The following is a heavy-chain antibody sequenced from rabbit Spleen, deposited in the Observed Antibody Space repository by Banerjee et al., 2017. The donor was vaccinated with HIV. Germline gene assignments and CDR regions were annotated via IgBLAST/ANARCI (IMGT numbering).Heavy chain of an antibody. CDR2: IDVGSSGFT. J-gene: IGHJ4*01. CDR3: VREVAARFKL. V-gene: IGHV1S40*01. Sequence: QSLEESGGDLVKPGASLTLTCTASGFSLTSSDYICWVRQAPGKGLEWIACIDVGSSGFTYHANWAKGRFTISKTSSTTVTLQMTSLTAADTATYFCVREVAARFKLWGQGTLVTVS. CDR1: GFSLTSSDY. D-gene: IGHD4-1*01.